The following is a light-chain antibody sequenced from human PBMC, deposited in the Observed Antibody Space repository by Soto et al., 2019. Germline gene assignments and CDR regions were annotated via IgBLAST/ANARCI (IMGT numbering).Light chain of an antibody. V-gene: IGLV1-40*01. J-gene: IGLJ2*01. CDR2: GNI. CDR3: QSYDSSLSGSVV. CDR1: SSNIGAGYD. Sequence: QSVLTQPPSVSGAPGQRVTIPCTGSSSNIGAGYDIHWYQQLPGTAPKLLIYGNINRPSGVPDRFSGSKSGTSASLAITGLQAEDEADYYCQSYDSSLSGSVVFGGGTKVTVL.